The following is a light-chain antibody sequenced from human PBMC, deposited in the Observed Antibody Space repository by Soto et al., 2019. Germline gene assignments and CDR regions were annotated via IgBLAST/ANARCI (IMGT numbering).Light chain of an antibody. CDR3: QQSYSSWAT. V-gene: IGKV1-39*01. CDR2: GAS. Sequence: DLQMTQSPSSLSASVGDRVSITCRASQSISTHLSWYQLKPGKVPKLLIYGASTLNTGVPSRFSGKGSRTDFTLTISSLQPEDSASYCCQQSYSSWATFGGGTKVEIQ. CDR1: QSISTH. J-gene: IGKJ4*01.